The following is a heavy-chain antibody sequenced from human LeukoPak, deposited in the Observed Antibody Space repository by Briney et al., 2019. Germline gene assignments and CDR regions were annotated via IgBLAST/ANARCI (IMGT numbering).Heavy chain of an antibody. D-gene: IGHD3-10*01. CDR3: ARELSYGSAI. V-gene: IGHV4-61*02. CDR1: SGSISSGSYY. Sequence: SETLSLTCTVSSGSISSGSYYWSWIRQPAGKGLEWIGRIYTSGSTNYNPSLKSRVTISVDTSKNQLSLKLSSVTAADTAVYYCARELSYGSAIWGQGTLVTVSS. CDR2: IYTSGST. J-gene: IGHJ4*02.